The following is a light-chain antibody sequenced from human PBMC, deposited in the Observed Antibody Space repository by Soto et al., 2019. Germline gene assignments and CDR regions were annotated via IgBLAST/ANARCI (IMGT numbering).Light chain of an antibody. CDR3: QQRSNWWT. Sequence: EIVLKHSPATLSLSPCERATLSFRASQSVSSYLAWYQQKPGQAPRLLIYDASNRATGIPARFSGSGSGTDFTLTISSLEPEDFAVYYCQQRSNWWTFGQGTKVDIK. V-gene: IGKV3-11*01. CDR1: QSVSSY. J-gene: IGKJ1*01. CDR2: DAS.